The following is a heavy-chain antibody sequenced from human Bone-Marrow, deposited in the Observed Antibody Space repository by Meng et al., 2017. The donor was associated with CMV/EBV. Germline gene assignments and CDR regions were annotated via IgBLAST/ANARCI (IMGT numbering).Heavy chain of an antibody. CDR1: GFSLSNARMG. CDR2: ILSNDEK. D-gene: IGHD3-22*01. CDR3: ARTTYYYDSRDAFDI. V-gene: IGHV2-26*01. Sequence: SGPTLVKPTETLTLTCTVSGFSLSNARMGVSWIRQPPGKALEWLAHILSNDEKSYSTSLKSRLTISKDTSKSQVALTMTNMDPVDTATYYCARTTYYYDSRDAFDIWGQGTMVTVSS. J-gene: IGHJ3*02.